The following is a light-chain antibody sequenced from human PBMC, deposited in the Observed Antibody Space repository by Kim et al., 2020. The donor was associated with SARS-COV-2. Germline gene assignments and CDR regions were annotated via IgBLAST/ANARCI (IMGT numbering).Light chain of an antibody. CDR3: QQYNSYPWT. Sequence: DIQMTQSPSSLSASVGDRVTITCRASQAISNYLVWFQHKPGKAPTSLIYAASNLQSGVPSKFSGSGSGTDFTLTISSLQPEDVATYYCQQYNSYPWTFGQGTKVDIK. J-gene: IGKJ1*01. V-gene: IGKV1-16*02. CDR1: QAISNY. CDR2: AAS.